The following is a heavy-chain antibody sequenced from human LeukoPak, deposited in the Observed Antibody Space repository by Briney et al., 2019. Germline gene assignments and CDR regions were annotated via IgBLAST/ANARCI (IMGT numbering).Heavy chain of an antibody. CDR3: ARGYYTRSQYYFDY. V-gene: IGHV3-20*04. CDR1: GFTFDDYG. D-gene: IGHD2-2*02. J-gene: IGHJ4*02. Sequence: PGGSLRLSCAASGFTFDDYGMSWVRQAPGKGLEWVSGITWNGATTDYADSVKGRFTISRDNGKNSLYVQMNSLRVEDTAFYYCARGYYTRSQYYFDYWGQGTLVTVSS. CDR2: ITWNGATT.